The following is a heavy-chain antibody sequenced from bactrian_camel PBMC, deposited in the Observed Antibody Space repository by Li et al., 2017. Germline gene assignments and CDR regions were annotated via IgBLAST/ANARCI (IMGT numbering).Heavy chain of an antibody. V-gene: IGHV3S53*01. CDR1: ENVVRTYC. J-gene: IGHJ4*01. Sequence: VQLVESGGASVQAGGSLRLSCAASENVVRTYCMAWFRQAPGKKREGIAAIDFDDGKVYASSVKGRFTISQNAAKTTVYLQMNNLKPDDTGMYYCAAGRRVFSSCEHLLIQDDDIAYVGQGTQVTVS. CDR2: IDFDDGK. D-gene: IGHD4*01.